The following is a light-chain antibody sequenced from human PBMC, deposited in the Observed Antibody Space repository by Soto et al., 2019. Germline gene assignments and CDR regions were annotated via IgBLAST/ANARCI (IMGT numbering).Light chain of an antibody. CDR2: GAS. V-gene: IGKV3-15*01. CDR1: QSVSSN. Sequence: EIVMTQSPGTLSVSPGERATLSCRASQSVSSNVAWYQQKPGQAPRLLIYGASTRATGIPARFSGSGFGTEFSLTISSLQSEDFAVYYCQQYNYWPPLTFGGGTKVEI. J-gene: IGKJ4*01. CDR3: QQYNYWPPLT.